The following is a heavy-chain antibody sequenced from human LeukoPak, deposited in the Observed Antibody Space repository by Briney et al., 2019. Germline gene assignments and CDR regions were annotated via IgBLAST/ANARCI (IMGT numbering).Heavy chain of an antibody. CDR3: AKVRGYSGYDYLAAFDI. J-gene: IGHJ3*02. CDR1: GFTFSSYA. CDR2: ICGSGGST. V-gene: IGHV3-23*01. D-gene: IGHD5-12*01. Sequence: GGSLRLSCAASGFTFSSYAMSWVRQAPGKGLEWVSAICGSGGSTYYADSVKGRFTISRDNSKNTLYLQMNSLRAEDTAVYYCAKVRGYSGYDYLAAFDIWGQGTMVTVSS.